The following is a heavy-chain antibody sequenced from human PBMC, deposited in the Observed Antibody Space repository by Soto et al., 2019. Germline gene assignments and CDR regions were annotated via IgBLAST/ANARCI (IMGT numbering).Heavy chain of an antibody. V-gene: IGHV3-23*01. CDR3: AKGRSSSWYEVVDY. D-gene: IGHD6-13*01. CDR2: LSGTDGRT. J-gene: IGHJ4*02. CDR1: GFTFSSYA. Sequence: SLRLSCAASGFTFSSYAMNWVRQAPGKGLEWVSTLSGTDGRTYYADSVQGRFTISRDNSKNTLYLQMNSLRAEDTAVYYCAKGRSSSWYEVVDYWGQGTLVTVSS.